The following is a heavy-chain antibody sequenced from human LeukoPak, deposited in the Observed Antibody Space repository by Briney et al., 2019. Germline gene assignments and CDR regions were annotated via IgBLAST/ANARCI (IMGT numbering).Heavy chain of an antibody. CDR2: INHSGST. V-gene: IGHV4-34*01. CDR3: ARANYYYYYMDV. CDR1: GGSFSGYY. J-gene: IGHJ6*03. Sequence: SETLSLTCAVYGGSFSGYYWSWIRQPPGKGLEWIGEINHSGSTNYNPSLKSRVTISVDTSKNQFSLKLSSVTAADTAVYYCARANYYYYYMDVWGKGTTVPISS.